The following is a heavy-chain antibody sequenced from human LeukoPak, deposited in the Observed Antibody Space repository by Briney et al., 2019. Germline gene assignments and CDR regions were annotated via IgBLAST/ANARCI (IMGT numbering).Heavy chain of an antibody. CDR1: GFAISDYS. V-gene: IGHV3-48*01. CDR2: ISSSSNKV. Sequence: GGSLRLSCAASGFAISDYSMNWVRQVPGKGLELVSYISSSSNKVYYADSVKGRFTISRDNAKNSLFLQMNSLRADDTAVYYCARNFYCGGDCAISYFDYWGQGTLVTVSS. CDR3: ARNFYCGGDCAISYFDY. D-gene: IGHD2-21*02. J-gene: IGHJ4*02.